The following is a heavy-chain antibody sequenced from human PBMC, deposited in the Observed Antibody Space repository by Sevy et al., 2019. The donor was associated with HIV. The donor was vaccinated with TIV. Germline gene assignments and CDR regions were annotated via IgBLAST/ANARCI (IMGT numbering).Heavy chain of an antibody. J-gene: IGHJ4*02. D-gene: IGHD3-22*01. CDR2: ISYDGSNK. CDR1: GFTFSSYA. Sequence: GGSLRLSCAAPGFTFSSYAMHWVRQAPGKGLEWVAVISYDGSNKYYADSVKGRFTISRDNSKNTLYLQMNSLRAEDTAVYYCAREDVGHYYDSSGYSSYWGQGTLVTVSS. V-gene: IGHV3-30-3*01. CDR3: AREDVGHYYDSSGYSSY.